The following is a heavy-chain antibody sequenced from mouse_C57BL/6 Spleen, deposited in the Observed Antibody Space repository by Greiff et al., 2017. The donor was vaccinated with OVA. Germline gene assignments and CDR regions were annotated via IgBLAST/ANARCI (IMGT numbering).Heavy chain of an antibody. CDR1: GYTFTNYW. Sequence: QVQLQQSGAELVRPGTSVKMSCKASGYTFTNYWIGWAKQRPGHGLEWIGDIYPGGGYTNYNEKFKGKATLTADKSSSTAYMQFSSLTSEDSAIYDCARWGEGYYSNYDAMDYWGQGTSVTVSS. V-gene: IGHV1-63*01. J-gene: IGHJ4*01. CDR2: IYPGGGYT. CDR3: ARWGEGYYSNYDAMDY. D-gene: IGHD2-5*01.